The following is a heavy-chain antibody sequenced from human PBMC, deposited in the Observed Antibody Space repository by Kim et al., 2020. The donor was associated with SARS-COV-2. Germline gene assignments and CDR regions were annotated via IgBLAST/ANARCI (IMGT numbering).Heavy chain of an antibody. Sequence: GGSLRLSFAASGFTFSSYWMSWVRQAPGKGLEWVANIKQDGSEKYYVDSVKGRFTISRDNAKNSLYLQMNSLRAEDTAVYYCARADYYDSFDYWGQGTLVTVSS. CDR2: IKQDGSEK. D-gene: IGHD3-22*01. CDR1: GFTFSSYW. V-gene: IGHV3-7*01. CDR3: ARADYYDSFDY. J-gene: IGHJ4*02.